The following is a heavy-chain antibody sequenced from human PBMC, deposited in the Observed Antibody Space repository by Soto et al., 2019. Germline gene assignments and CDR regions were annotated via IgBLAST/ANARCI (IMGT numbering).Heavy chain of an antibody. D-gene: IGHD2-2*01. Sequence: EVQLLVSGGGLVQPGGSLRLSCAASGFTFTTYWMHWVRQGPGKGPVWVSRITPDGSGTHYADSVKGRFTIARDNAKNTVYLQMSSLRAADTYVYYCARGGGNAPQPPLRGQGTLVTVSS. CDR3: ARGGGNAPQPPL. CDR1: GFTFTTYW. J-gene: IGHJ1*01. CDR2: ITPDGSGT. V-gene: IGHV3-74*01.